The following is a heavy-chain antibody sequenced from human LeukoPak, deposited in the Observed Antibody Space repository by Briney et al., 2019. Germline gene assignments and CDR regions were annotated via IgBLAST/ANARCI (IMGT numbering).Heavy chain of an antibody. CDR3: ARVDRQWLAGYYFDY. J-gene: IGHJ4*02. CDR1: GGSISSSSYY. V-gene: IGHV4-39*07. Sequence: SETLSLTCTVSGGSISSSSYYWGWLRQPPGKGLEWNGSIYYSGSTYYNPSLKSRVTISVDTSKNQFSLKLSPVTAADTAVYYCARVDRQWLAGYYFDYWGQGTLVTVSS. D-gene: IGHD6-19*01. CDR2: IYYSGST.